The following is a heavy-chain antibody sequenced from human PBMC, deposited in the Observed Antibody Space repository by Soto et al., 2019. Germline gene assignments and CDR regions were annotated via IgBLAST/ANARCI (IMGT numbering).Heavy chain of an antibody. Sequence: PSETLSLTCTVSGGSISSYYWSWIRQPPGKGLEWIGYIYYSGSTNYNPSLKSRVTISVDTSKNQFSLKLSSVTAEDTAVYYCAKETPQWELLLDYYWGQGTLVTVSS. V-gene: IGHV4-59*12. CDR1: GGSISSYY. CDR3: AKETPQWELLLDYY. CDR2: IYYSGST. D-gene: IGHD1-26*01. J-gene: IGHJ4*02.